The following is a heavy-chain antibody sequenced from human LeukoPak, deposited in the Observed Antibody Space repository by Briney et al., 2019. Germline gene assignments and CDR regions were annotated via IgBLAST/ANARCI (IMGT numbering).Heavy chain of an antibody. CDR2: IYTSGST. Sequence: PSETLSLTCTVSGGSTSSYYWSWIRQPAGKGLEWIGRIYTSGSTNYNPSLKSRVTMSVDTSKNQFSLKLSSVTAADTAVYYCAREGAAAGSAGPLRYWGRGTLVTVSS. CDR1: GGSTSSYY. J-gene: IGHJ4*02. D-gene: IGHD6-13*01. CDR3: AREGAAAGSAGPLRY. V-gene: IGHV4-4*07.